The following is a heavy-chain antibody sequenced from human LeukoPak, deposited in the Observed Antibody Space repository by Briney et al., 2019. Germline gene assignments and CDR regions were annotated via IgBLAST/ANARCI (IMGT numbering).Heavy chain of an antibody. CDR3: AKLPGIAAAGSGYFDY. CDR2: ISGSGGST. J-gene: IGHJ4*02. V-gene: IGHV3-23*01. D-gene: IGHD6-13*01. CDR1: GFTFSSYA. Sequence: PGGSLRLSCAASGFTFSSYAMSWVRQAPGKGLEWVSAISGSGGSTYYADSVKGRFTISRDNSKNTLYLQMNSLRAEDTAEYYCAKLPGIAAAGSGYFDYWGQGTLVTVSS.